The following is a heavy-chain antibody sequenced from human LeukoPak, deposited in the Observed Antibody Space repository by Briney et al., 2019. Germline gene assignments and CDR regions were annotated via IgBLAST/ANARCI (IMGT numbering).Heavy chain of an antibody. CDR3: AARKVRGVWFYLDY. V-gene: IGHV3-23*01. CDR2: IYDDNT. J-gene: IGHJ4*02. CDR1: GFTVSAYA. Sequence: GSLRLSCAASGFTVSAYAMAWVRQAPGKGLEWVSTIYDDNTYYADSVKGRFAISTDNSKNTLYLQMNSLRVEDTAVYFCAARKVRGVWFYLDYWGQGTLVTVSS. D-gene: IGHD3-10*01.